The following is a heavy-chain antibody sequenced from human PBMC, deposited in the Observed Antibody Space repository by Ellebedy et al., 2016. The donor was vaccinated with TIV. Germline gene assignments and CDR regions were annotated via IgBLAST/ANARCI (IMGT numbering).Heavy chain of an antibody. D-gene: IGHD4-17*01. J-gene: IGHJ5*02. CDR1: EFSFRSYW. CDR3: ARRGAYGDYAVQINSWFDR. V-gene: IGHV3-7*03. CDR2: IYQDGSFQ. Sequence: PGGSLRLSCAASEFSFRSYWMSWVRQAPGKGLEWVANIYQDGSFQFYAESVKGRFTISRDNAKNSLILQMNSLRAEDTAVYYCARRGAYGDYAVQINSWFDRWGRGTLVTVSS.